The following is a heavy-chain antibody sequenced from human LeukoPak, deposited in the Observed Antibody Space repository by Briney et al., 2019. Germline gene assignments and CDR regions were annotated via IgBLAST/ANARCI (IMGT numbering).Heavy chain of an antibody. CDR2: IYYSGST. Sequence: SETLSLTCTVSGGSVSSGSYYWSWIRQPPGKGLEWIGYIYYSGSTYYNPSLKSRVTISVDTSRNQFSLKLSSVTAADTAVYYCATLSGGNWNYFFDYWGQGTLVTVSS. V-gene: IGHV4-31*03. CDR3: ATLSGGNWNYFFDY. J-gene: IGHJ4*02. CDR1: GGSVSSGSYY. D-gene: IGHD1-7*01.